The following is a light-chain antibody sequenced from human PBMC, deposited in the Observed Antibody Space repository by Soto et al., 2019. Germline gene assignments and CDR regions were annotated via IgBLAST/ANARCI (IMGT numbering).Light chain of an antibody. CDR1: SSDIGGYNY. CDR3: SSFAGGDSWV. V-gene: IGLV2-8*01. CDR2: AVT. J-gene: IGLJ3*02. Sequence: SVLTQPPSASGSPGQSVTISCTGTSSDIGGYNYVSWYQQHPGKAPKLMIYAVTTRPSGVPDRFSGSKSGSTASLTVSGLQAEDEADYYCSSFAGGDSWVFGGGTKLTVL.